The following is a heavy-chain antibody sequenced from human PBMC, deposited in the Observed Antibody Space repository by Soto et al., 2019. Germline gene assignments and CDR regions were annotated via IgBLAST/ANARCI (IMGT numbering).Heavy chain of an antibody. Sequence: ASVKVACKASGYTFTSYEINCVRQPAGQGIEWMGWMNPNSGNTGYAQKLQGRVTMTTDTSTSTAYMELRSLRSDDTAVYYCARDGLIVVVPAATSPNYYYYYGMDVWGQGTTVTVSS. CDR3: ARDGLIVVVPAATSPNYYYYYGMDV. CDR2: MNPNSGNT. CDR1: GYTFTSYE. J-gene: IGHJ6*02. D-gene: IGHD2-2*01. V-gene: IGHV1-8*01.